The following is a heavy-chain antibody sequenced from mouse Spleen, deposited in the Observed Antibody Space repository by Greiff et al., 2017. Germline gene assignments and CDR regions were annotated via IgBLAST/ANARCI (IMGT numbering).Heavy chain of an antibody. CDR3: ARRSPIYYGNYEWYFDV. D-gene: IGHD2-1*01. V-gene: IGHV1-26*01. CDR2: INPNNGGT. J-gene: IGHJ1*01. CDR1: GYTFTDYY. Sequence: VQLQQSGPELVKPGASVKISCKASGYTFTDYYMNWVKQSHGKSLEWIGDINPNNGGTSYNQKFKGKATLTVDKSSSTAYMELRSLTSEDSAVYYCARRSPIYYGNYEWYFDVWGAGTTVTVSS.